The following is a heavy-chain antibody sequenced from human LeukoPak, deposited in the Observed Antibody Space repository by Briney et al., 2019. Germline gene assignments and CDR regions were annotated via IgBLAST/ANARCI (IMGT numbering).Heavy chain of an antibody. CDR1: GFTFSSYA. CDR3: AKKVGGGYYNGSYYYYMDV. V-gene: IGHV3-23*01. CDR2: ISGSGGST. D-gene: IGHD3-9*01. J-gene: IGHJ6*03. Sequence: GGSLRLSCAPSGFTFSSYAMSWARQAPGKGLEWVSAISGSGGSTYYADSVKGRFTISREHSKNTLYPKMSSLRAEETAVYYGAKKVGGGYYNGSYYYYMDVWGKGTTVTVSS.